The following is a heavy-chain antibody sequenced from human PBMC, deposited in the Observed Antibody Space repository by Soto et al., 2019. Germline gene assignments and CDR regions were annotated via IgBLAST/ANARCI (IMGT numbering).Heavy chain of an antibody. V-gene: IGHV4-30-2*01. CDR2: IYHSGST. CDR3: ARGAGYSYGHNWFDP. Sequence: PSETLSLTCAVSGGSISSGGYSWSWIRQPPGKSLEWIGYIYHSGSTYYNPSLKSRVTISVDRTKNQFSLMLSSVTAAYLSVYYCARGAGYSYGHNWFDPWGQGTLVTVSS. J-gene: IGHJ5*02. D-gene: IGHD5-18*01. CDR1: GGSISSGGYS.